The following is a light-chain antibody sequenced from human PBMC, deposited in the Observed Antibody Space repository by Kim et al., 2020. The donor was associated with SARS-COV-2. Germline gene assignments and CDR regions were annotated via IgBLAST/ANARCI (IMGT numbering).Light chain of an antibody. Sequence: QTAKPTCTGTSNPIGYEGAAWLLQHRGQPPQLLSYRNNNRPSGISDRLSASRSGNAASLPIPGLQPEDEADYYCSAWDSSLSAWVFGGGTQLTVL. V-gene: IGLV10-54*01. J-gene: IGLJ3*02. CDR1: SNPIGYEG. CDR3: SAWDSSLSAWV. CDR2: RNN.